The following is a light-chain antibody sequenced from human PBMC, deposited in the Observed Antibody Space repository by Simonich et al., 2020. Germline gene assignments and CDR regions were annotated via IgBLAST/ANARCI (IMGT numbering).Light chain of an antibody. Sequence: EIVMTQSPATLSVSPGERATLSCRASQSVSSNLAWYQPKPGQAPRLLLYGASTRATGIPARFSGSGSGTEFTLTISSLQSEDFAVYYCQQYNNWPRTLGQGTKVEIK. CDR1: QSVSSN. V-gene: IGKV3-15*01. CDR2: GAS. J-gene: IGKJ1*01. CDR3: QQYNNWPRT.